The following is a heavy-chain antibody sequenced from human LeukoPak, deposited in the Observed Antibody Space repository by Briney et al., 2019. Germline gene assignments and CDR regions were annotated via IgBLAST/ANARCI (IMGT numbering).Heavy chain of an antibody. CDR1: DGSISSSSYY. CDR2: IYYSGST. J-gene: IGHJ4*02. CDR3: ASRSGSYYGGVDY. Sequence: PSETLSLTCTVSDGSISSSSYYWGWIRQPPGKGLEWIGSIYYSGSTYYNPSLKSRVTISVDTSKNQFSLKLSSVTAADTAVYYCASRSGSYYGGVDYWGQGTLVTVSS. D-gene: IGHD1-26*01. V-gene: IGHV4-39*01.